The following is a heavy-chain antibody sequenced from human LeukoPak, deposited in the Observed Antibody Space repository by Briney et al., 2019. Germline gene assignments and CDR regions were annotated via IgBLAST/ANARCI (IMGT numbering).Heavy chain of an antibody. CDR3: ARDAYYYGSARFDP. V-gene: IGHV3-23*01. CDR2: IRPSGDNT. D-gene: IGHD3-10*01. J-gene: IGHJ5*02. Sequence: GGSLRLSCVASGFTFSSYDMTWVRQAPGRGLEWVSSIRPSGDNTYYGDSVKGRFTISRDNSKNTVYLQMNNMRVDDTAVYYCARDAYYYGSARFDPWGQGTLVTVSS. CDR1: GFTFSSYD.